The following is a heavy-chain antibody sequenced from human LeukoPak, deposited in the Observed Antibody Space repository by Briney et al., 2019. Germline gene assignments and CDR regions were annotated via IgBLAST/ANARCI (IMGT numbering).Heavy chain of an antibody. D-gene: IGHD6-19*01. CDR2: INHSGST. V-gene: IGHV4-34*01. CDR3: ARAVAGTRDENWFDP. Sequence: SETLSLTCAVYGGSFSGYYWSWIRQPPGKGLEWIGEINHSGSTNYNPSLKSRVTISVDTSKNQFSLKLSSVTAADTAVYYCARAVAGTRDENWFDPWGRGTLVTVSS. CDR1: GGSFSGYY. J-gene: IGHJ5*02.